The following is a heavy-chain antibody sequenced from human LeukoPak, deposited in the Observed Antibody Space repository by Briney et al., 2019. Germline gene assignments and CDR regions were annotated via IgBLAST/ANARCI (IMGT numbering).Heavy chain of an antibody. J-gene: IGHJ6*02. CDR3: ASGAPPGELQALYYGSGSFYYYGMDV. V-gene: IGHV1-3*01. CDR1: GYTFTSYA. Sequence: ASVKVSCKASGYTFTSYAMHWVRQAPGQRLEWMGWINAGNGNTKYSQKFQGRVTITRDTSASTAYMELSSLRSEDTAVYYCASGAPPGELQALYYGSGSFYYYGMDVWGQGTTVTVSS. D-gene: IGHD3-10*01. CDR2: INAGNGNT.